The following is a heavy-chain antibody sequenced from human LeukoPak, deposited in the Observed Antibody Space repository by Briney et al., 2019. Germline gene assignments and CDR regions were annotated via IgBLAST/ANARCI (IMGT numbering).Heavy chain of an antibody. CDR2: INTDGSYS. CDR3: ARDFDGPRASDY. V-gene: IGHV3-74*01. Sequence: GGSLRLSCAASGFTFSYFWMHWVRQTPGKGLVWVSCINTDGSYSTYADSVKGRFTISRDNGRNTLSLKMNSLRAEDSAVYYCARDFDGPRASDYWGQGISVTVSS. D-gene: IGHD4-17*01. CDR1: GFTFSYFW. J-gene: IGHJ4*02.